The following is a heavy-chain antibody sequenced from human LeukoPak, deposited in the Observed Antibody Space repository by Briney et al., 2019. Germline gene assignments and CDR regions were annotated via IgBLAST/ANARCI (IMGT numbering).Heavy chain of an antibody. J-gene: IGHJ5*02. D-gene: IGHD3-10*01. CDR1: GFTVSSNY. CDR2: IYSGGST. Sequence: PGGSLRLSCAASGFTVSSNYMSWVRQAPGKGLEWVSVIYSGGSTYYADSVKGRFTISRDNSKNTLYLQMNSLRAEDTAVYYCARVQTMVRGVIGWFDPWGQGTLVTVSS. CDR3: ARVQTMVRGVIGWFDP. V-gene: IGHV3-53*01.